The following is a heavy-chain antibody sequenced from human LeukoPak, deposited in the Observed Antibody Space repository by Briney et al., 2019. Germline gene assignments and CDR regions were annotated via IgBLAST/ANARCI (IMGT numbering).Heavy chain of an antibody. CDR1: GFTVSSSY. Sequence: GGSLRLSCAASGFTVSSSYMSWVRQAPGKGLECVSVLYSGGYTYYADSVKGRFTISRDNSKNTLYLQMNSLRAEDTAVYYCARDRSGWPDYWGQGTLVSVSS. CDR3: ARDRSGWPDY. J-gene: IGHJ4*02. D-gene: IGHD6-19*01. V-gene: IGHV3-66*01. CDR2: LYSGGYT.